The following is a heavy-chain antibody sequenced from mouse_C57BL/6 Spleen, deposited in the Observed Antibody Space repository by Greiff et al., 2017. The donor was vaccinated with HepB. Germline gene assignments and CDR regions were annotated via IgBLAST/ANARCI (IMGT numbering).Heavy chain of an antibody. CDR1: GFTFSDYG. D-gene: IGHD2-1*01. CDR2: ISSGSSTI. CDR3: ARGGNYCYFDV. J-gene: IGHJ1*03. Sequence: DVQLVESGGGLVKPGGSLKLSCAASGFTFSDYGMHWVRQAPEKGLEWVAYISSGSSTIYYADTVKGRFTISRDNAKNTLFLQMTSLRSEDTALYYCARGGNYCYFDVWGTGTTVTVSS. V-gene: IGHV5-17*01.